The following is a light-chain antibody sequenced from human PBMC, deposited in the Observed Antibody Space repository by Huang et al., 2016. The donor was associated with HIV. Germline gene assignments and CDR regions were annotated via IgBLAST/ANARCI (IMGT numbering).Light chain of an antibody. Sequence: AIQMTQSPSSLSASVGDRVTVTCRASQGIGNDLGWYQQKPGKAPKLLIYAASSLQSGVPSRFSGSGSGTDFTLTISSLQPEDFATYYCIQDYNYPRTFGQGTKVEIK. V-gene: IGKV1-6*01. J-gene: IGKJ1*01. CDR2: AAS. CDR1: QGIGND. CDR3: IQDYNYPRT.